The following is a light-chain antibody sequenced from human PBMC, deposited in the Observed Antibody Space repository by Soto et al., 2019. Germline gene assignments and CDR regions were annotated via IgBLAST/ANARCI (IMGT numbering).Light chain of an antibody. J-gene: IGKJ1*01. V-gene: IGKV3-15*01. CDR1: QSLGSH. CDR3: QQYDQWWT. Sequence: EIVMTQSPATLSASPGERATLSCRASQSLGSHLAWYQQKPGQAPRLLIYGASTRATGVPARFSGSGSGTEFTLTISNLQSEDFGVYFCQQYDQWWTFGQGTKVDIK. CDR2: GAS.